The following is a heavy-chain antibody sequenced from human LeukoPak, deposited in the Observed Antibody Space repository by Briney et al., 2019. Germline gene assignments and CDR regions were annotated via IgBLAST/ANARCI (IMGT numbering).Heavy chain of an antibody. J-gene: IGHJ3*02. CDR3: ARDPGNYYDSSGYPLGAFDI. D-gene: IGHD3-22*01. CDR2: MNPNSGNT. CDR1: GYTFTSYD. V-gene: IGHV1-8*01. Sequence: ASVKVSCKASGYTFTSYDINWVRQATGQGLEWMGWMNPNSGNTGYAQKFQGRVTMTRNTSISTAYMELSSLRSEDTAVYYCARDPGNYYDSSGYPLGAFDIWGQGTMVTVSS.